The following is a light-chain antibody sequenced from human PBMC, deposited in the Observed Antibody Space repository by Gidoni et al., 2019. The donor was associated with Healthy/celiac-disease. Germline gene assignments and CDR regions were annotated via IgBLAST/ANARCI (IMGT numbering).Light chain of an antibody. CDR1: QSVSSN. V-gene: IGKV3-15*01. Sequence: ELVMTQSPATLSVSPGERATLSCRASQSVSSNLAWYQQKPGQAPRLLIYGASTRATGIPARFSGSGSGTEFTLTISSLQSEDFAVYYCQQYNNWPRVIYTFGQGTKLEIK. J-gene: IGKJ2*01. CDR3: QQYNNWPRVIYT. CDR2: GAS.